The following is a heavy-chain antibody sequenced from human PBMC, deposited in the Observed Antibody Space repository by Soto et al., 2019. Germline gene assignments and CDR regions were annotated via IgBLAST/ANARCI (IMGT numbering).Heavy chain of an antibody. V-gene: IGHV1-18*01. CDR3: ARAGEIPYYYYGMDV. D-gene: IGHD3-10*01. CDR2: ISTYNGNT. CDR1: GYTFTSSG. Sequence: QVQLLQSGGEVKKPGASVKVSCKASGYTFTSSGLSWVRQAPGQGLEWMGWISTYNGNTKYEQRFQDRVTMTIDTSTSDAYMALRSLRSGDTAMYYSARAGEIPYYYYGMDVWGQGTTVTVSS. J-gene: IGHJ6*02.